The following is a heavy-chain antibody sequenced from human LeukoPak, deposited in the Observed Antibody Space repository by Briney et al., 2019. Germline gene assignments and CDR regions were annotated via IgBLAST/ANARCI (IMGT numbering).Heavy chain of an antibody. Sequence: SETLSLTCTVSGGSVSNAGYYWTWIRQPPGKGLEWIGYIYYSGNTNYNPSLKSRVTISVDTSKNQFSLKLSSVTAADTAVYYCARRGQWGHFDYWGQGTLVTVSS. CDR1: GGSVSNAGYY. J-gene: IGHJ4*02. V-gene: IGHV4-61*08. CDR2: IYYSGNT. CDR3: ARRGQWGHFDY. D-gene: IGHD2-8*01.